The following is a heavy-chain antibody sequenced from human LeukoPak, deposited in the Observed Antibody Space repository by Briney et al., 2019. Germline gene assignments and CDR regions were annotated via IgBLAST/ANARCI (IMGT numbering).Heavy chain of an antibody. V-gene: IGHV4-39*01. D-gene: IGHD2-2*01. CDR3: ARLKRSTATGFYYGVDV. CDR2: IYYSGST. J-gene: IGHJ6*02. CDR1: RDSTTISSSY. Sequence: PSETLSLSCTLSRDSTTISSSYSGSVRHPPRKWLEWLGCIYYSGSTYSNPSLKKRLTISVDTSKNQFSLKLCSVTAADTAVYYCARLKRSTATGFYYGVDVWGQGTTVTVSS.